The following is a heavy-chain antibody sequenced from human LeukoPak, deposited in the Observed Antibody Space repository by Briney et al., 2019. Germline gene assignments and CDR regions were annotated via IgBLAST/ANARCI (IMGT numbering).Heavy chain of an antibody. V-gene: IGHV3-11*01. CDR2: ISNSATIV. J-gene: IGHJ4*02. CDR1: GFTFSDFF. Sequence: GGSLRLSCAASGFTFSDFFMSWIRQTPEKGLEWLSYISNSATIVYYADSVKGRFTISRDNAQNSLYLQMEGLRAEDTAIHYCARMRGERYCSSGSCYYSPYFDYWGQGTLVPVSS. D-gene: IGHD2-15*01. CDR3: ARMRGERYCSSGSCYYSPYFDY.